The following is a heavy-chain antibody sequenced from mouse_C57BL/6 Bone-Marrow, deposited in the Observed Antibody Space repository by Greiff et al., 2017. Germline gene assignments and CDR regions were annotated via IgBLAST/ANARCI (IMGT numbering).Heavy chain of an antibody. CDR3: ARDTSYDYAFYAMDY. Sequence: EVQRVESEGGLVQPGSSMKLSCTASGFTFSDYYMAWVRQVPEKGLEWVANINYDGSSTYYLDSLKSRFIISRDNAKNILYLQMSSLNSEDTATYYCARDTSYDYAFYAMDYWGQGTSVTVSS. V-gene: IGHV5-16*01. J-gene: IGHJ4*01. D-gene: IGHD2-4*01. CDR2: INYDGSST. CDR1: GFTFSDYY.